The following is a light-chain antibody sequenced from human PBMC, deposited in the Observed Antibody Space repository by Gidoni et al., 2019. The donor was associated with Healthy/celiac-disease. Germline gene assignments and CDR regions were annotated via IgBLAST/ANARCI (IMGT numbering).Light chain of an antibody. V-gene: IGKV4-1*01. J-gene: IGKJ3*01. CDR1: QSVFYSTNNKKY. Sequence: DIVMTQSPDSLAVSLGESATITCKSSQSVFYSTNNKKYLDWYQQKPGQPPKLLIYWASTREAGVPDRFSGSGSGTDFTLTISSLQAEDVAVYYCQQYYSTPFTFGPGTKVDIK. CDR2: WAS. CDR3: QQYYSTPFT.